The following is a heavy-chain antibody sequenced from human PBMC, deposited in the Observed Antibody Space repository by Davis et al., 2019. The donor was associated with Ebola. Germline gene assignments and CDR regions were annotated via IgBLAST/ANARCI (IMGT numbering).Heavy chain of an antibody. CDR3: ARPRHDYGDLPLDY. J-gene: IGHJ4*02. CDR1: GGTFSSYA. V-gene: IGHV1-69*04. D-gene: IGHD4-17*01. CDR2: IIPILGIA. Sequence: SVKVSCKASGGTFSSYAISWVRQAPGQGLEWMGRIIPILGIANYAQKFQGRVTITADKSTSTAYMELSSLRSEDTAVYYCARPRHDYGDLPLDYWGQGTLVTVSS.